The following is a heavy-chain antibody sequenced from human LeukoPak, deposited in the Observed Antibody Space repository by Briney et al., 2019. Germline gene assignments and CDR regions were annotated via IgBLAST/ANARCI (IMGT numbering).Heavy chain of an antibody. CDR2: IYSGGST. J-gene: IGHJ3*02. D-gene: IGHD3-3*01. V-gene: IGHV3-66*01. CDR3: ARDGITIFGVVKSIGAFDI. CDR1: GFTVSSNY. Sequence: GGSLRLSCAASGFTVSSNYMSWVRQAPGKGLEWVSVIYSGGSTYYADSVKGRFTISRDNSKNTLYLQMNSLRAEDTAVYYCARDGITIFGVVKSIGAFDIWGQGTMVTVSS.